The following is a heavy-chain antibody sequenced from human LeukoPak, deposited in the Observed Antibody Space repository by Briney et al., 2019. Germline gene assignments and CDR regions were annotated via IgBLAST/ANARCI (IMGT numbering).Heavy chain of an antibody. CDR2: IKLDGSEK. CDR1: GFTFSDYY. Sequence: GGSLRLSCAASGFTFSDYYMSWIRQAPGKGLEWVANIKLDGSEKYYVDSVKGRFTISRDNAKNSLYLEMNSLRAEDTAVYYCARDSLVRVYYGMDVWGQGTTVTVSS. V-gene: IGHV3-7*01. CDR3: ARDSLVRVYYGMDV. D-gene: IGHD1-26*01. J-gene: IGHJ6*02.